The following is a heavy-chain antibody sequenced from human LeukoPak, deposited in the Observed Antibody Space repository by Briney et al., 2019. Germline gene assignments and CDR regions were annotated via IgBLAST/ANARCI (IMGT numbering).Heavy chain of an antibody. CDR1: GGSISSYY. J-gene: IGHJ5*02. Sequence: PSETLSLTCTVSGGSISSYYWSWIRQPAGKGLEWIGRIYTSGSTNYNPSLKSRVTMSVDTSKNQFSLKLSSVTAADTAVYYCARSQYYYDSSGYVHLLWFDPWGQGTLVTVSS. CDR3: ARSQYYYDSSGYVHLLWFDP. CDR2: IYTSGST. D-gene: IGHD3-22*01. V-gene: IGHV4-4*07.